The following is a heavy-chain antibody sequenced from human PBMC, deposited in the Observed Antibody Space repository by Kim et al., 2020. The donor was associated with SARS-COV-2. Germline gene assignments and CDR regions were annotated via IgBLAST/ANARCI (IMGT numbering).Heavy chain of an antibody. Sequence: SGPTLVKPTQALALTCTFSGFSLTSSPVGVGWIRQPPGGAPEWVGVIYWDDDKRYSPSLKSRLTLTKDTSRNQVVLIMTNTEPVDTGTSFCAPRHPETGNSDVAYLDCWAQGILVTVSS. CDR1: GFSLTSSPVG. J-gene: IGHJ4*02. D-gene: IGHD3-10*01. V-gene: IGHV2-5*02. CDR2: IYWDDDK. CDR3: APRHPETGNSDVAYLDC.